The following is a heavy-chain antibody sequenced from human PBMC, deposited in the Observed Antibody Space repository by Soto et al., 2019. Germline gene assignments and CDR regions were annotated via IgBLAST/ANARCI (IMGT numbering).Heavy chain of an antibody. CDR3: ARDLHTGWSFDY. V-gene: IGHV3-30*03. CDR2: IPYHETEK. D-gene: IGHD6-19*01. Sequence: GGSLRLSCATSGFTFSSCGMHWVRQAPGKGLEWVTFIPYHETEKFYIDSVKGRFTISRDKSKNTLYLQMNSLRTEDTAVYYCARDLHTGWSFDYWGQGTQVTVSS. CDR1: GFTFSSCG. J-gene: IGHJ4*02.